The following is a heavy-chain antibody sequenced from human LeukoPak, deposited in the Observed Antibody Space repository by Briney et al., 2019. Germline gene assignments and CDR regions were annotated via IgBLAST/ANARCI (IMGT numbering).Heavy chain of an antibody. CDR2: INPNSGGT. CDR3: AVSGDYGIYYFDY. D-gene: IGHD4-17*01. Sequence: ASVKVSCKASGYTFTGYYMHWVRQAPGQGLEWMGRINPNSGGTNYAQKFQGRVTMTRDTSISTAYMELRRLRSDDTAVYYCAVSGDYGIYYFDYWGQGTLVTVSS. J-gene: IGHJ4*02. V-gene: IGHV1-2*06. CDR1: GYTFTGYY.